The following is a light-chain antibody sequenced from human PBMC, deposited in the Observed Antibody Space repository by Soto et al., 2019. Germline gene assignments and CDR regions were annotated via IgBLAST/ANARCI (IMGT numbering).Light chain of an antibody. V-gene: IGKV3-20*01. Sequence: EIGLTQSPGTLSLSPGERATISCRASQSVSSSYLAWYQQKPGQAPRLLIYGASSRATGIPDRFSGSGSGTDFTLTISRLEPEDFAMYYCQQYGSSRWTFGQGTKVDIK. CDR2: GAS. J-gene: IGKJ1*01. CDR1: QSVSSSY. CDR3: QQYGSSRWT.